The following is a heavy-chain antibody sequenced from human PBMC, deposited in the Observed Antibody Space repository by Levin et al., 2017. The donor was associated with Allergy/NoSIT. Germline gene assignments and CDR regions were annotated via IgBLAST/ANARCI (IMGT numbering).Heavy chain of an antibody. CDR1: GFTFSNYW. CDR2: IKDDGSEK. J-gene: IGHJ4*02. D-gene: IGHD3-10*01. Sequence: SGGSLRLSCAASGFTFSNYWMSWARQAPGKGLEWVANIKDDGSEKHYMDSVKGRFTVSRDNAKNSLFLQMNSLRAEDTAVYYCATDFYPEGSPLDYWGQGTLVTVSS. CDR3: ATDFYPEGSPLDY. V-gene: IGHV3-7*01.